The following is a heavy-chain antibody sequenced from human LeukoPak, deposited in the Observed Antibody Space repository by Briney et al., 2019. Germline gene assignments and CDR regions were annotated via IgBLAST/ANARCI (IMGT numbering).Heavy chain of an antibody. V-gene: IGHV4-61*01. CDR3: ARELSPYYFDY. Sequence: SETLSFTCTVSGGSFSSGSYYWSWIRQPPGKGLEWIGYIYYSGSTNYNPSLKSRVTISVDTSKNQFSLKLSSVTAADTAVYYCARELSPYYFDYWGQGTLVTVSS. CDR2: IYYSGST. CDR1: GGSFSSGSYY. J-gene: IGHJ4*02.